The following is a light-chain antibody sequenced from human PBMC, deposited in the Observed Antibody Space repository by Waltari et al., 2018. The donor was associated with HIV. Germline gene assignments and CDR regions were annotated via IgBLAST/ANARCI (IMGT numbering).Light chain of an antibody. CDR3: QSYDSSLRV. V-gene: IGLV1-40*01. CDR2: DNI. J-gene: IGLJ3*02. CDR1: SSNIGAGYD. Sequence: QSVLTQPPSVSGAPGQRVTISCTGSSSNIGAGYDVHWYLQLPGTAPKLLIYDNINRPSGVPDRVSGSKSGTSAALAITGLQAEDEADYYCQSYDSSLRVFGGGTKLTVL.